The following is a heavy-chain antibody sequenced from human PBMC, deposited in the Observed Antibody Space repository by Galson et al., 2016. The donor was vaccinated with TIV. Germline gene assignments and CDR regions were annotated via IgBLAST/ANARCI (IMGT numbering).Heavy chain of an antibody. Sequence: PALVKPTQTLTLTCTFSGFSLTTRGVGVAWIRQPPRKALEWLAFIYWDEDKRYAPSLRNRLTVTKDPSKNQVVPTLTDMDPADTGTYYCAHRKTGSRPLDAFDIWGQGTMVTVSS. CDR1: GFSLTTRGVG. CDR2: IYWDEDK. D-gene: IGHD2-15*01. CDR3: AHRKTGSRPLDAFDI. V-gene: IGHV2-5*05. J-gene: IGHJ3*02.